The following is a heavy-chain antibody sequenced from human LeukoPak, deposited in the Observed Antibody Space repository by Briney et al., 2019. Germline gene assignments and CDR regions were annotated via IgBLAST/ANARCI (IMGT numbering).Heavy chain of an antibody. V-gene: IGHV3-23*01. CDR1: GFTFRSYG. D-gene: IGHD3-22*01. CDR3: AKDPLNYYDSSGQVDY. Sequence: GGSLRLSCVASGFTFRSYGMHWVRQAPGKGLEWVSAISGSGGSTYYADSVKGRFTISRDNSKNTLYLQMNSLRAEDTAIYYCAKDPLNYYDSSGQVDYWGQGTLVTVSS. CDR2: ISGSGGST. J-gene: IGHJ4*02.